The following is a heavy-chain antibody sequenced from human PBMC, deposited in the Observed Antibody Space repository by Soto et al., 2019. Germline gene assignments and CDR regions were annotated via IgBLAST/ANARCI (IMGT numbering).Heavy chain of an antibody. CDR2: ISAYNGNT. CDR3: ARDPGGIAVAGTGYYGMDV. Sequence: GASVKVSCKASGYTFTSYGISWVRQAPGQGLEWMGWISAYNGNTNYAQKLQGRATMTTDTSTSTAYMELRSLRSDDTAVYYCARDPGGIAVAGTGYYGMDVWGQGTTVTVSS. J-gene: IGHJ6*02. D-gene: IGHD6-19*01. V-gene: IGHV1-18*01. CDR1: GYTFTSYG.